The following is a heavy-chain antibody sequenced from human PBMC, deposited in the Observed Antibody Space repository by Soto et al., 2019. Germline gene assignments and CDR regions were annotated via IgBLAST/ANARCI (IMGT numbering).Heavy chain of an antibody. CDR3: ASNTSGRNFDY. J-gene: IGHJ4*02. D-gene: IGHD6-19*01. CDR2: IYHSGST. Sequence: SETLSLTCTVSSSPINSRYYWGWVRQTPGKGLEWVASIYHSGSTHYNPSLKSRATISVDTSNNQFSLRLSSVTAADTAIYYCASNTSGRNFDYWGQRTQVTVSS. CDR1: SSPINSRYY. V-gene: IGHV4-38-2*02.